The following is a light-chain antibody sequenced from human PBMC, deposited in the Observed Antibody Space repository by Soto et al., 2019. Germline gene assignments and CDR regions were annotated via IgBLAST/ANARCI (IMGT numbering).Light chain of an antibody. CDR2: SAS. CDR3: QQYNNWPRT. J-gene: IGKJ1*01. Sequence: IVLTQSPATLSVSPGERATLSCWASQTLDSMVAWYQQKSGQAPRLLIYSASARATGIPARFSGSGSGTEFTLTISSLQSEDFAVYYCQQYNNWPRTFGQGTKVDIK. CDR1: QTLDSM. V-gene: IGKV3-15*01.